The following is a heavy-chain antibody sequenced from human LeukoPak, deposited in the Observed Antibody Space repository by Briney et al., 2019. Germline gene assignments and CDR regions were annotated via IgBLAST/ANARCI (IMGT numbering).Heavy chain of an antibody. D-gene: IGHD1-26*01. CDR1: GGSISSYY. CDR3: ARQIVGAKYNWFDP. CDR2: IYTSGST. J-gene: IGHJ5*02. Sequence: PSETLSLTCTVSGGSISSYYWSWIRQPPGKGLEWIGYIYTSGSTNYNPSLKSRVTISVDTSKSQFSLKLSSVTAADTAVYYCARQIVGAKYNWFDPWGQGTLVTVSS. V-gene: IGHV4-4*09.